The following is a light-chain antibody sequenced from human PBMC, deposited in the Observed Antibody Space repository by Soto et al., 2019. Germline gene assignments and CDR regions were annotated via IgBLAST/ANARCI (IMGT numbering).Light chain of an antibody. V-gene: IGLV1-40*01. J-gene: IGLJ2*01. CDR3: QSYDSSLGVV. Sequence: QSVLTQPPSVSGAPGQRVTISCTGSSSNIGAGYNVHWYQQLPGTAPKLLIYGNSNRPSGVPDRFSGSKSGTSASLAIPGLQAEDGADYYCQSYDSSLGVVFGGGTQLTVL. CDR2: GNS. CDR1: SSNIGAGYN.